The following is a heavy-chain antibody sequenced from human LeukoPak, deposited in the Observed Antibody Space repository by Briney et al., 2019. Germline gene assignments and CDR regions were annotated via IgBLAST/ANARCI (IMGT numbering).Heavy chain of an antibody. J-gene: IGHJ4*02. CDR3: ARGLAQSGDCSGGSCYSGAYYFDY. V-gene: IGHV4-34*01. Sequence: SETQSLTCAVYGGSFSGYYWSWIRQPPGKGLEWIGEINHSGSTNYNPSLTSRVTISVDTSKNQFSLKLSSVTAADTAVYYCARGLAQSGDCSGGSCYSGAYYFDYWGQGTLVTVSS. D-gene: IGHD2-15*01. CDR1: GGSFSGYY. CDR2: INHSGST.